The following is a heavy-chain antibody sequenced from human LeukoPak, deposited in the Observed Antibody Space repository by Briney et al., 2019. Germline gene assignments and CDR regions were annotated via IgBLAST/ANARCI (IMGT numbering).Heavy chain of an antibody. CDR1: GFTFSNYA. CDR2: ISGSGKNT. V-gene: IGHV3-23*01. Sequence: GGTLILSCAASGFTFSNYAMSWVRQAPGKGLEWVSTISGSGKNTYYADSVKGRFTISRDNSKNTLYLQMNSLRVEDTAVYYCATLPYYYDSSGSYYFDYWGQGTLVTVSS. CDR3: ATLPYYYDSSGSYYFDY. J-gene: IGHJ4*02. D-gene: IGHD3-22*01.